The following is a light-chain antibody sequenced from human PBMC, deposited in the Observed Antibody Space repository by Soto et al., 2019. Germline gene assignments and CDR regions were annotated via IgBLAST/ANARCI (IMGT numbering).Light chain of an antibody. Sequence: DLQMTQSPSSLSASVGDRVIITCRASQGISNSLAWFQQKPGKAPKSLIYDASSLQSGVPLKFSGSGSGTDFTLTISSLQPEDFATYYCQQYKSYPYTFGQGTKLEIK. J-gene: IGKJ2*01. CDR3: QQYKSYPYT. CDR1: QGISNS. CDR2: DAS. V-gene: IGKV1-16*02.